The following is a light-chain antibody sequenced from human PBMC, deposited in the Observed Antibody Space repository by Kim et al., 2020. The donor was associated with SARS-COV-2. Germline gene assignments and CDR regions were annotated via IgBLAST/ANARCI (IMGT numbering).Light chain of an antibody. Sequence: DIQMTQSPSSLSASVGDRVTITCRASQNIKNYLNWYQQTLGKAPKLLISGASSLQSGVPTRFSGSGSGTDFTLTISSLQPEDFVTYYCQQSYSTPYTFGQGTKLEIK. J-gene: IGKJ2*01. CDR2: GAS. CDR1: QNIKNY. V-gene: IGKV1-39*01. CDR3: QQSYSTPYT.